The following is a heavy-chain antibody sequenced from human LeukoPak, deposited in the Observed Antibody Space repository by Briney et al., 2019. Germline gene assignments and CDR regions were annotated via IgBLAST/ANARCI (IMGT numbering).Heavy chain of an antibody. J-gene: IGHJ4*02. CDR1: GGSFSGYY. CDR3: ARGLVRGLAWFDY. D-gene: IGHD3-10*01. CDR2: INHSGST. V-gene: IGHV4-34*01. Sequence: SETLSLTCAVYGGSFSGYYWSWIRQPPGKGLEWIGEINHSGSTNYYPSLTSRVTISVDTSKNQFSLKLSSVTAADTAVYYCARGLVRGLAWFDYWGEGTRVPLSS.